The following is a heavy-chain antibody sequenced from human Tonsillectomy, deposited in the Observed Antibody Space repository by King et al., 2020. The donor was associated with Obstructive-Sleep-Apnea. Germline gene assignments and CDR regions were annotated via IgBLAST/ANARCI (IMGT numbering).Heavy chain of an antibody. CDR1: GGSISSSSYY. Sequence: QLQESGPGLVKPSETLSLTCTVSGGSISSSSYYWGWIRQPPGKGLEWIGCIYYSGSTYYNPSLMSRVTISVDTSTNQFSLKMSSVTAADTAGYYCASHYYDSSGYYGDAFDIWGQGTMVTVSS. J-gene: IGHJ3*02. V-gene: IGHV4-39*07. D-gene: IGHD3-22*01. CDR2: IYYSGST. CDR3: ASHYYDSSGYYGDAFDI.